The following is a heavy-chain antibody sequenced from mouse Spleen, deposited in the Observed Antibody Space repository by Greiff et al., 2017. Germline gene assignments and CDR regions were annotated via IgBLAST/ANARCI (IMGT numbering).Heavy chain of an antibody. CDR2: ISSGGST. CDR3: ARGHYSWFAY. CDR1: GFTFSSYA. D-gene: IGHD1-1*01. V-gene: IGHV5-6-5*01. Sequence: EVQLVESGGGLVKPGGSLKLSCAASGFTFSSYAMSWVRQTPEKRLEWVASISSGGSTYYPDSVKGRFTISRDNARNILYLQMSSLRSEDTAMYYCARGHYSWFAYWGQGTLVTVSA. J-gene: IGHJ3*01.